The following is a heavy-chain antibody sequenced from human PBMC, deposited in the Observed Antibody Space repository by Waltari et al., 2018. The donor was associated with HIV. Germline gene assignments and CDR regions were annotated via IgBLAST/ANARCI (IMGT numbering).Heavy chain of an antibody. CDR3: ARDLYDYIWGSYRYGDAFDI. D-gene: IGHD3-16*02. Sequence: QVQLVESGGGVVQPGRSLRLSCAASGFTFSSYGMHWVRQAPGKGLEWVAVIWYDGSNKYYADSVKGRFTISRDNSKNTLYLQMNSLRAEDTAVYYCARDLYDYIWGSYRYGDAFDIWGQGTMVTVSS. J-gene: IGHJ3*02. CDR1: GFTFSSYG. CDR2: IWYDGSNK. V-gene: IGHV3-33*01.